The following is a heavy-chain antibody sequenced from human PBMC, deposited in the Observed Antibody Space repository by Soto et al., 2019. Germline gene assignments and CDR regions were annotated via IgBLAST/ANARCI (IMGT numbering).Heavy chain of an antibody. J-gene: IGHJ6*02. CDR2: LYNSGST. Sequence: QVRLQESGPGLVKPSETLSLTCTVSGGSIRSYYWSWIRQAPGKGLEWIGYLYNSGSTVYNPSLKSRVTISVDTSKNQFSLKLSSVTAAATAVYYCARDLWGYCGTDCYPLDVWGQGTTVTVSS. V-gene: IGHV4-59*01. CDR3: ARDLWGYCGTDCYPLDV. CDR1: GGSIRSYY. D-gene: IGHD2-21*02.